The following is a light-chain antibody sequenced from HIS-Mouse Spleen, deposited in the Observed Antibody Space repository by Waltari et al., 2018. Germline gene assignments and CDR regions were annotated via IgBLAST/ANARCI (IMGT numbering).Light chain of an antibody. J-gene: IGLJ2*01. CDR2: DVS. CDR3: SSYTSSSTEV. Sequence: QSALTQPASVSGSPGQSITISCTGTRSDVGGYNYVSWYHQHPGKAPKLMIYDVSNRPSGVSNRFSGSKSGNTASLTISGLQAEDEADYYCSSYTSSSTEVFGGGTKLTVL. V-gene: IGLV2-14*03. CDR1: RSDVGGYNY.